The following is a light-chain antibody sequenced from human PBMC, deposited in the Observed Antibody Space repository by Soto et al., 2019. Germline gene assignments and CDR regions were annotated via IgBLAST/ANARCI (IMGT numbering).Light chain of an antibody. CDR3: MQALQTPRT. J-gene: IGKJ1*01. CDR1: QSLLHSNGYNC. CDR2: LGS. V-gene: IGKV2-28*01. Sequence: DIVMTQSPLSLPVTPGEPASISCRSSQSLLHSNGYNCLNWYLQKPGQSPQLLIYLGSSRASGVPDRFSGSQSGTDFTLKISRVEAEDVGVYYCMQALQTPRTFGQGNTVEIK.